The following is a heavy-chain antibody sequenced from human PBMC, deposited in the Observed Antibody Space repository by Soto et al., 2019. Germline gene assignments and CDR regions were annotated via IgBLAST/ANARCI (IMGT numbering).Heavy chain of an antibody. Sequence: QVQLLESGPGLVNPSGTLSLTCAVSRASITDAKWWSWVRQAPGKGLEWIGEIYHTGSTSYNPSLTSRVTISVDKSNNQFLLKLRPVTAADTAVYYCATYDFWSGLFDYWGQGILVTVSP. CDR1: RASITDAKW. CDR2: IYHTGST. J-gene: IGHJ4*02. V-gene: IGHV4-4*02. D-gene: IGHD3-3*01. CDR3: ATYDFWSGLFDY.